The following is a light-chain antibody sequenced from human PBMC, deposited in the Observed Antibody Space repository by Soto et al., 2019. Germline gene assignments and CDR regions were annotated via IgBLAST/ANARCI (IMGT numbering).Light chain of an antibody. CDR2: DAS. Sequence: EIVLTQFPATLFLSPGERATLSCRASQSVSTYFAWYQQKPGQAPRLLIYDASNRATGIPARFSGSGSGTDFTLTISSLEPEDFAVYYCQQRISWPLTFGQGTKVEIK. V-gene: IGKV3-11*01. CDR1: QSVSTY. CDR3: QQRISWPLT. J-gene: IGKJ1*01.